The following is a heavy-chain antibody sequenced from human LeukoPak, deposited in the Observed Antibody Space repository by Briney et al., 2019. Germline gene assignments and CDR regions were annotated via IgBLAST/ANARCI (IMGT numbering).Heavy chain of an antibody. D-gene: IGHD3-10*01. J-gene: IGHJ4*02. V-gene: IGHV3-30*04. Sequence: GRSLRLSCAASGFTFSSYAMHWVRQAPGKGLEWVPVISYDGSNKYYADSVKGRFTISRDNSKNSVYLQLNSLRPEDTAMYYCVSMVRGIGYWGQGTLVTVSS. CDR2: ISYDGSNK. CDR3: VSMVRGIGY. CDR1: GFTFSSYA.